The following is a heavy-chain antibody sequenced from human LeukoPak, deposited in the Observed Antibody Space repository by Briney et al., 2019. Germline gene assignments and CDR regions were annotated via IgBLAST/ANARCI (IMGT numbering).Heavy chain of an antibody. Sequence: PSETLSLTCTVSGGSISSSSYYWGWIRQPPGKGLEWIGSIYYSGSTYYNPSLKRRVTISVDTSKNQFSLKLSSVPAADTAVYYCARVVRDYDILTGYYLGGNWFDPWGQGTLVTVSS. CDR2: IYYSGST. CDR1: GGSISSSSYY. J-gene: IGHJ5*02. V-gene: IGHV4-39*01. CDR3: ARVVRDYDILTGYYLGGNWFDP. D-gene: IGHD3-9*01.